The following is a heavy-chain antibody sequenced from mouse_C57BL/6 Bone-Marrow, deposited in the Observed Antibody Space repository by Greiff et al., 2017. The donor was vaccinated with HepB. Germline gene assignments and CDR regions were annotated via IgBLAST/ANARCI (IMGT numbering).Heavy chain of an antibody. CDR3: ARGNGYYVCY. D-gene: IGHD2-3*01. Sequence: QVQLQQPGAELVMPGASVKLSCKASGYTFTSYWMHWVKQRPGQGLEWIGEIDPSDSYTNYNQKFKGKSTLTVDKSSSTAYMQLSSLTSEDSAVYYCARGNGYYVCYWGQGTTLTVSS. CDR2: IDPSDSYT. CDR1: GYTFTSYW. J-gene: IGHJ2*01. V-gene: IGHV1-69*01.